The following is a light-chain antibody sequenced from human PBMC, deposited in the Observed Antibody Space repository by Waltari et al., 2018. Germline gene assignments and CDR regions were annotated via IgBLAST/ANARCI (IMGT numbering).Light chain of an antibody. CDR3: QQSYSTLPFT. CDR2: AAS. CDR1: QGISNH. V-gene: IGKV1-39*01. Sequence: IQMTQSPSSLSASVGDRVTITCRASQGISNHLNWYQQKPGEAPKLLIYAASRLQSGVPSRFSGSGSGTDVAITISSLQPEDYATYYCQQSYSTLPFTFGPGTKVDFK. J-gene: IGKJ3*01.